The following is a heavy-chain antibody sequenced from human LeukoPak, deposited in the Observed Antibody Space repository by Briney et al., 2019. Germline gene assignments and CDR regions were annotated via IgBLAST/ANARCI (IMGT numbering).Heavy chain of an antibody. Sequence: PSETLSLTCTVSSGSISRQYWSWIRRPPGKGLEWVGFIYYSGSTYYNPSLKSRVTISVDTSKNQFSLKLSSVTAADTAVYYCARPLVVVPAATTTTQYYYMDVWGKGTTVTVSS. CDR2: IYYSGST. CDR1: SGSISRQY. V-gene: IGHV4-59*04. J-gene: IGHJ6*03. CDR3: ARPLVVVPAATTTTQYYYMDV. D-gene: IGHD2-2*01.